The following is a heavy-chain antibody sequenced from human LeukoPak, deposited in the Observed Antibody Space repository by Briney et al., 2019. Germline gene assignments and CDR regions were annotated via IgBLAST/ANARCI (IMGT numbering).Heavy chain of an antibody. CDR1: GYSFTNYW. D-gene: IGHD2-21*02. CDR2: IYPGDSDT. CDR3: ARAAYCGANCYSVGWFDS. J-gene: IGHJ5*01. V-gene: IGHV5-51*01. Sequence: GESLKISCKGSGYSFTNYWIGWVRQMPGKGLEWMGIIYPGDSDTRYSPSFQGQVTISADKSINTAYLQWSSLKASDTAMYYCARAAYCGANCYSVGWFDSWGQGTLVTVSS.